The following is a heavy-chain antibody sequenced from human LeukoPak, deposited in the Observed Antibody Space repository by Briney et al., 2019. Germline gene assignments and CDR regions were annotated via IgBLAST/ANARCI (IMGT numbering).Heavy chain of an antibody. J-gene: IGHJ4*02. V-gene: IGHV5-51*01. Sequence: GESLKISCKGSGYSFTSYWIGWVRQMPGKGLEWMGIIYPGDSDTRYSPSFQGQVTISADKSISTAYLQWSSLKASDTAMYYCARREYCSGGSCSQRLTFAYWGQGTLVTVSS. CDR1: GYSFTSYW. CDR3: ARREYCSGGSCSQRLTFAY. D-gene: IGHD2-15*01. CDR2: IYPGDSDT.